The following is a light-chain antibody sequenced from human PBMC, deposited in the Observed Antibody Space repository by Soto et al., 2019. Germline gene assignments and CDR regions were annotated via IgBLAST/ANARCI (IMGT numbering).Light chain of an antibody. V-gene: IGLV1-44*01. CDR1: SSNIGSKT. CDR2: NSY. J-gene: IGLJ1*01. CDR3: EAWDASLNGYV. Sequence: QSVLTQPPSSSGTPGQRVTISCSGSSSNIGSKTVNWYQQLPGTVPKLLIYNSYQRPSGVPDRFSGSKSGTSASLAISGLQSEDEADYYCEAWDASLNGYVFGTGTKVTVL.